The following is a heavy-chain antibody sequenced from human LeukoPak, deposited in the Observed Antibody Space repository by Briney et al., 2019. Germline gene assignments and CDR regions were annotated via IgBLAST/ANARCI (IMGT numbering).Heavy chain of an antibody. CDR1: GGSIRSSYYY. CDR2: IYDSGST. D-gene: IGHD6-19*01. V-gene: IGHV4-39*01. CDR3: ARLRVAGDLDY. Sequence: PSETLSLTCTVSGGSIRSSYYYWGWIRQPPGKGLEWIGSIYDSGSTYYNPSLKSRVTISVDTSKNQFSLKLNSVTAADTAVYYCARLRVAGDLDYWGQGTLVTVSS. J-gene: IGHJ4*02.